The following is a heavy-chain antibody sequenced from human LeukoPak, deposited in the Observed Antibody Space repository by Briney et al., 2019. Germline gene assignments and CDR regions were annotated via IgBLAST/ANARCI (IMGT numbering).Heavy chain of an antibody. CDR1: GFIFSSYG. D-gene: IGHD2-15*01. Sequence: GGSLRLSCAASGFIFSSYGMSWVRQAPGKGLEWVSAISGTGGTTYYADSVKGRFTISRDNSKNTLYLQMNSLRAEDTAVYYCAKNGDRGAYCSGGSCYPYYYYYTDVWGKGTTVTISS. J-gene: IGHJ6*03. CDR3: AKNGDRGAYCSGGSCYPYYYYYTDV. V-gene: IGHV3-23*01. CDR2: ISGTGGTT.